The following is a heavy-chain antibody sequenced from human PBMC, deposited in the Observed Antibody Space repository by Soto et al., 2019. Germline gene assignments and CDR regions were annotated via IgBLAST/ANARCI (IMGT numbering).Heavy chain of an antibody. V-gene: IGHV1-46*01. J-gene: IGHJ4*02. CDR2: INPSGGRT. CDR1: GNSFTTYY. Sequence: ASVKVSCKAPGNSFTTYYMHWVRQAPGQGLEWMGIINPSGGRTTYAQKFQGRVTMTRDTSTSIFHMELSSLTSEDTAVYYCAGLYHYDSSGYYDYWGQGTLVTVSS. CDR3: AGLYHYDSSGYYDY. D-gene: IGHD3-22*01.